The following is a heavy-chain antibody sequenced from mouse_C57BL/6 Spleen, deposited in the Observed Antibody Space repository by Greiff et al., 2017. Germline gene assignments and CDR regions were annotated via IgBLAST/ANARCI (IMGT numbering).Heavy chain of an antibody. CDR2: IDPNSGGT. CDR1: GYTFTSSW. CDR3: AREDYYGPYFDY. D-gene: IGHD1-1*01. J-gene: IGHJ2*01. Sequence: QVQLKQPGAELVKPGASVKLSCKASGYTFTSSWMHWVKQRPGRGLEWIGRIDPNSGGTKYNEKFKSKATLTVDKPSSTAYMQLSSLTSEDSAVDYGAREDYYGPYFDYWGQGTTLTVSS. V-gene: IGHV1-72*01.